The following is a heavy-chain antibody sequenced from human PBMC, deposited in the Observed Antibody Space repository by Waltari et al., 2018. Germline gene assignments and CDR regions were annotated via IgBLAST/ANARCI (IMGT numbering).Heavy chain of an antibody. CDR3: ARDWSGSGRGINY. J-gene: IGHJ4*02. V-gene: IGHV3-7*01. CDR1: GFTFSTYW. CDR2: IKTDGSEK. D-gene: IGHD3-3*01. Sequence: VESGGDLVQPGGSLRLSCAASGFTFSTYWMSWVRQGPGKGVVVVANIKTDGSEKYYVDSVRGRLTISRDNAKNARSLQMSTLGDGDTGLYYCARDWSGSGRGINYWGQGTLVTVSS.